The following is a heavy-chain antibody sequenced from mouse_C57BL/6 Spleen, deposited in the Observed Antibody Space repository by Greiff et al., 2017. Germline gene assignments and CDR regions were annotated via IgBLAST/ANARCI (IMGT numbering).Heavy chain of an antibody. CDR2: IYPGDGDT. CDR1: GYAFSSYW. CDR3: AAAQATGAWFAY. J-gene: IGHJ3*01. D-gene: IGHD3-2*02. Sequence: QVQLQQSGAELVKPGASVKISCKASGYAFSSYWMNWVKQRPGKGLEWIGQIYPGDGDTNYNGKFKGKATLTADKSSSTAYMQLSSLTSEDSAVYFCAAAQATGAWFAYWGQGTLVTVSA. V-gene: IGHV1-80*01.